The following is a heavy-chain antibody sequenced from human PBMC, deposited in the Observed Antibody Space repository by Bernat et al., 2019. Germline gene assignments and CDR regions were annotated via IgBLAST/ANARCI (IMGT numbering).Heavy chain of an antibody. CDR2: ISYDGSNK. CDR3: AREGSYGDYNWFDP. Sequence: QVQLVESGGGVVQPGRSLRLSCAASGFTFSSYAMHWVRQAPGKGLEWVAVISYDGSNKYYADSMKGRFTISRDNSKNTLYLQMNSLRAEDTAVYYCAREGSYGDYNWFDPWGQGTLVTVSS. CDR1: GFTFSSYA. J-gene: IGHJ5*02. V-gene: IGHV3-30-3*01. D-gene: IGHD4-17*01.